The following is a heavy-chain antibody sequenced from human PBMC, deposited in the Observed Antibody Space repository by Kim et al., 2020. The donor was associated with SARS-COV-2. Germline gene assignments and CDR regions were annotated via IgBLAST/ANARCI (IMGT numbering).Heavy chain of an antibody. CDR1: GGSISSSSDY. Sequence: SETLSLTCTVSGGSISSSSDYWGWIRQPPGKGLEWIGSMYYSGSTYYNPSLKSRVTISVDTSKNQFSLKLSSVTAADTAVYYCARLWGSELLPYYYYGMDVWGQGTTVTVSS. V-gene: IGHV4-39*01. J-gene: IGHJ6*02. CDR2: MYYSGST. CDR3: ARLWGSELLPYYYYGMDV. D-gene: IGHD1-26*01.